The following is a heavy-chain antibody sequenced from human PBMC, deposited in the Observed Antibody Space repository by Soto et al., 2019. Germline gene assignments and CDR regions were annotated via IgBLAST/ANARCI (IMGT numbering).Heavy chain of an antibody. CDR2: IYYSGST. D-gene: IGHD3-9*01. J-gene: IGHJ4*02. Sequence: SETLSLTCTVSGASISSGGYYWSWIRQHPEKGLEWIGNIYYSGSTSYHPSLKSRLTISLDTSKNQFTLTLSSVTAADTAVYYCARKPIYHFFAGYYSVDYWGQGTLVTVSS. V-gene: IGHV4-31*03. CDR1: GASISSGGYY. CDR3: ARKPIYHFFAGYYSVDY.